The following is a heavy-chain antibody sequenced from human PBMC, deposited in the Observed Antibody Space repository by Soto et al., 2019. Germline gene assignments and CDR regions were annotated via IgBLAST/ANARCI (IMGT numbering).Heavy chain of an antibody. CDR2: ISYDGSNK. D-gene: IGHD5-12*01. CDR3: AREMWGGYSGYGTVYGMDV. V-gene: IGHV3-30-3*01. Sequence: GGSLRLSCAASGFTFSSYAMHWVRQAPGKGLEWVAVISYDGSNKYYADSVKGRFTISRDNSKNTLYLQMNSLRAEDTAVYYCAREMWGGYSGYGTVYGMDVWGQGTKVTVYS. J-gene: IGHJ6*02. CDR1: GFTFSSYA.